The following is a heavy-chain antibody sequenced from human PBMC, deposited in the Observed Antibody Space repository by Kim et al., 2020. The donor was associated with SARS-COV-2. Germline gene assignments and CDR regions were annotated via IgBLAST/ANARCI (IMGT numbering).Heavy chain of an antibody. V-gene: IGHV3-74*01. CDR3: VRDGAFYIDY. J-gene: IGHJ4*02. Sequence: GGSLRLSCAASGFTFSSFVMHWVRQAPEKGLVWVARINEDGSDTKYADSVKGRFTISRDNAKNTLYLQLNSLRDEDTAVYYCVRDGAFYIDYWGQGTLVTVSS. CDR1: GFTFSSFV. D-gene: IGHD2-15*01. CDR2: INEDGSDT.